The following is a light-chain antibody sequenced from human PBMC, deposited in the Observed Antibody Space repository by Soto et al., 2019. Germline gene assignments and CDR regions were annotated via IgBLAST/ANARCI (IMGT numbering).Light chain of an antibody. CDR3: QSYDSILDGFWV. Sequence: QSALTQPPSVSGAPGQRVTISCTGSGSNIGAGYDVHWYQQLPGTAPKLLISGDTNRPSGVPDRFSASKSGTSASLAITGLQAEDEADYYCQSYDSILDGFWVFGGGTKVTVL. J-gene: IGLJ3*02. V-gene: IGLV1-40*01. CDR2: GDT. CDR1: GSNIGAGYD.